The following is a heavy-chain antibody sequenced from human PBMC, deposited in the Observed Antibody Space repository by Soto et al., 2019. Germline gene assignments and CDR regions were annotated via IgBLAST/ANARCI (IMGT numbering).Heavy chain of an antibody. CDR1: GGTFSSYA. CDR3: ARDPNGSGYVNWFDP. Sequence: VASVKVSCKASGGTFSSYAISWVRQAPGQGLEWMGGIIPIFGTANYAQKFQGRVTITADESTSTAYMELSSLRSEDTAVYYCARDPNGSGYVNWFDPWGQGTLVTVS. CDR2: IIPIFGTA. D-gene: IGHD3-10*01. J-gene: IGHJ5*02. V-gene: IGHV1-69*13.